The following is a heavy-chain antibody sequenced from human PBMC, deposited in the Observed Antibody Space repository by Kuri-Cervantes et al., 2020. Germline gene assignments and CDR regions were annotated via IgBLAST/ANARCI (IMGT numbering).Heavy chain of an antibody. D-gene: IGHD2-15*01. V-gene: IGHV4-61*01. CDR2: VYHSRST. Sequence: SETLSLTCTVSGASVSSGCYYWSWIRQPPGKGLEWIGYVYHSRSTNYNPSLESRVTISLDTSNNQFSLRLSSVTAADTAVYYCARDSEYCSGGSCYSAWGQGTLVTVSS. CDR3: ARDSEYCSGGSCYSA. CDR1: GASVSSGCYY. J-gene: IGHJ4*02.